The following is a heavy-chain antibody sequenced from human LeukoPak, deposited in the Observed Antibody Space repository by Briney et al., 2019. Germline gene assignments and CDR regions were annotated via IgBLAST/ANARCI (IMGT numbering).Heavy chain of an antibody. V-gene: IGHV1-2*02. CDR1: GYTFTGYY. CDR3: ARAPSPTVTYFDY. CDR2: INPNSGGT. D-gene: IGHD4-17*01. Sequence: ASVKVSYKASGYTFTGYYMYWVRQAPGQGLEWMGWINPNSGGTNYAQKFQGRVTMTRDTSISTAYMELSRLRSDDTAVYYCARAPSPTVTYFDYWGQGTLVTVSS. J-gene: IGHJ4*02.